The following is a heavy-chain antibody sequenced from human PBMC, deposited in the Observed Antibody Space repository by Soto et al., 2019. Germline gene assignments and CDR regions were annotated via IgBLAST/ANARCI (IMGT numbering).Heavy chain of an antibody. D-gene: IGHD2-8*01. CDR3: ARVLLYCTNGVCYGNWFDP. V-gene: IGHV4-30-2*01. Sequence: SETLSLTCAVSGGSISSGGYSWSWIRQPPGKGLEWIGYIYHSGSTYYNPSLKSRVTISVDTSKNQFSLKLSSVTAADTAVYYCARVLLYCTNGVCYGNWFDPWGQGTLVTVSS. CDR2: IYHSGST. CDR1: GGSISSGGYS. J-gene: IGHJ5*02.